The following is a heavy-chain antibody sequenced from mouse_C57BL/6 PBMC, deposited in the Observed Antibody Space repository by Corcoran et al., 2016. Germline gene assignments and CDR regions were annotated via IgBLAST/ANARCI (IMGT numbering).Heavy chain of an antibody. CDR2: INPNNGGT. CDR3: ARFYAPYYFDY. J-gene: IGHJ2*01. D-gene: IGHD1-1*01. V-gene: IGHV1-26*01. CDR1: GYTFTDYY. Sequence: EVQLQQSGPELVKPGASVKISCKASGYTFTDYYMNWVKQSHGKSLEWIGDINPNNGGTSYNQKFKGKATLTVDKSSSTAYMELRSLTSEDSAVYYCARFYAPYYFDYWGQGTTLTVSS.